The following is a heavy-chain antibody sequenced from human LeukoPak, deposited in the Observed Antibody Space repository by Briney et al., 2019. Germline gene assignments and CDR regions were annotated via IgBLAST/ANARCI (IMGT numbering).Heavy chain of an antibody. V-gene: IGHV1-2*02. J-gene: IGHJ4*02. CDR3: ATNSRLRFLEWSLDY. Sequence: ASVKVSCKASGYTFTSYYMHWVRQAPGQGLEWMGWINPNSGGTNYAQKFQGRVTMTRDTSISTAYMELSRLRSDDTAVYYCATNSRLRFLEWSLDYWGQGTLVTVSS. CDR2: INPNSGGT. CDR1: GYTFTSYY. D-gene: IGHD3-3*01.